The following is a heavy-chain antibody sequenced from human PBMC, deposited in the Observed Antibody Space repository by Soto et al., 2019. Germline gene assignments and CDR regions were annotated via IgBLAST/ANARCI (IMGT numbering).Heavy chain of an antibody. CDR2: IYYIGST. CDR1: GGSISSGGYY. V-gene: IGHV4-31*03. Sequence: QVQLQESGPGLVKPSQTLSLTCTVSGGSISSGGYYWNWIRQHPGKGLEWIGYIYYIGSTYYNPSLKRRVTISLATSKNQCSLKLSSVTAADPAVYYCARSVFPWGQGTLVTVSS. CDR3: ARSVFP. J-gene: IGHJ5*02.